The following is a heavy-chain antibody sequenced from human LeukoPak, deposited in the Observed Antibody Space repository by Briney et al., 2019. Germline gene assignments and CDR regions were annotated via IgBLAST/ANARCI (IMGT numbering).Heavy chain of an antibody. CDR1: GGTFSSYA. D-gene: IGHD4-23*01. V-gene: IGHV1-69*04. Sequence: SVKVSCKASGGTFSSYAISWVRQAPGQGLEWMGRIIPILGIANYAQKFQGRVTITADKSTSTAYMELSSLRSEDTAVYYCARDPDHYYGGKGLFDYWGQGTLVTVSS. CDR3: ARDPDHYYGGKGLFDY. CDR2: IIPILGIA. J-gene: IGHJ4*02.